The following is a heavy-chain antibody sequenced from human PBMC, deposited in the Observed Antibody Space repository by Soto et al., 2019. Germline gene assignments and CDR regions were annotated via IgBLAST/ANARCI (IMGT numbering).Heavy chain of an antibody. D-gene: IGHD3-22*01. CDR1: GDSVSSNSAA. CDR3: ARAQEVVIRDYYCYYGMDV. V-gene: IGHV6-1*01. CDR2: TYYRSKWYN. Sequence: SQTLSLTCAISGDSVSSNSAAWNWIRQSPSRGLEWLGRTYYRSKWYNDYAVSVKSRITINPDTSKNQFSLQLNSVTPEDTAVYYCARAQEVVIRDYYCYYGMDVWGQGTTVTVSS. J-gene: IGHJ6*02.